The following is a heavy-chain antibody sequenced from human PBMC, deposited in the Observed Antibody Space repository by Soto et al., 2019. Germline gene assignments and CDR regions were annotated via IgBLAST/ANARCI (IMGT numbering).Heavy chain of an antibody. D-gene: IGHD6-13*01. J-gene: IGHJ4*02. CDR3: ANSFSPSSINWHSHFDH. CDR2: ISSRGDST. CDR1: GFTFTNYA. V-gene: IGHV3-23*01. Sequence: EVQLLESGGGLVQPGGSLRLSCAASGFTFTNYAMSWVRQAPGKGLEWVSAISSRGDSTYYADSARGRFTISRDNSKNTLYLQMSSLRVEDTAVYYCANSFSPSSINWHSHFDHWGQGTLVTVSS.